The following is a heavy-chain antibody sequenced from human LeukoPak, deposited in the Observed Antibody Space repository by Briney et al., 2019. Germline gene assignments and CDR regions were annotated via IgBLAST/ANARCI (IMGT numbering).Heavy chain of an antibody. J-gene: IGHJ4*02. Sequence: PGGSLRLSCAASGFTFSDYYMSWIRQAPGRGLEWVSHISSFSNFRSYADSVKGRFTISRDNAKNSLYLQVNSLRAEDTAVYYCARPTIAAAGNFEYWGQGTLVTVSS. D-gene: IGHD6-13*01. CDR1: GFTFSDYY. V-gene: IGHV3-11*03. CDR3: ARPTIAAAGNFEY. CDR2: ISSFSNFR.